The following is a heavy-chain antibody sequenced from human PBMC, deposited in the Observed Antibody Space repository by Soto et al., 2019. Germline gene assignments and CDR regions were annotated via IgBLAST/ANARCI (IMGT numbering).Heavy chain of an antibody. J-gene: IGHJ4*02. CDR2: ISGSGGST. Sequence: GGSLRLSCAASGFTFSSYAMSWVRQAPGKGLEWVSAISGSGGSTYYADSVKGRFTISRDNSKNTLYLQMNSLRAEDTAVYYCAKPGPHRAIEGSYFDYWGQGTLVTVSS. CDR3: AKPGPHRAIEGSYFDY. D-gene: IGHD2-15*01. V-gene: IGHV3-23*01. CDR1: GFTFSSYA.